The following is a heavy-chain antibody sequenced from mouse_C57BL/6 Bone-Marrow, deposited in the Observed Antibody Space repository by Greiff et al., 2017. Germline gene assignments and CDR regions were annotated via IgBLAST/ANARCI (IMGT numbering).Heavy chain of an antibody. D-gene: IGHD1-1*01. CDR1: GYTFTSYW. CDR2: IYPGSGST. J-gene: IGHJ4*01. CDR3: ARHYGSSYAMDY. V-gene: IGHV1-55*01. Sequence: QVQLQQPGAELVKPGASVTMSCKASGYTFTSYWITWVKQRPGQGLEWIGDIYPGSGSTNYNEKFKSKATLTVDTSSSTAYMQLSSLTSEDSAVYDCARHYGSSYAMDYWGQGTSVTVSS.